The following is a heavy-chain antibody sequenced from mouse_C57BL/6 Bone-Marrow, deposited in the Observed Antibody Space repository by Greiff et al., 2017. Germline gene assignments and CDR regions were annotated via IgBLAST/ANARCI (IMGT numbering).Heavy chain of an antibody. CDR1: GYTFTSYG. V-gene: IGHV1-81*01. D-gene: IGHD1-1*01. J-gene: IGHJ1*03. Sequence: VQLQQSGAELARPGASVKLSCKASGYTFTSYGISWVKQRTGQGLEWIGEIYPRSGNTYYNEKFKGKATLTVNKSSSTAYMELRSLTSEDSAVYYCARGASGYYGSSYWYFDVWGTGTTVTVSS. CDR3: ARGASGYYGSSYWYFDV. CDR2: IYPRSGNT.